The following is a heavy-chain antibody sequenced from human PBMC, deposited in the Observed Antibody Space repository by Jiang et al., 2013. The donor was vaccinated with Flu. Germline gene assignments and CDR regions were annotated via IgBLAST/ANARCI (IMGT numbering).Heavy chain of an antibody. Sequence: SCAASGFTFSTYWMHWVRQVPGKGLVWLSRITGDGSSTNYADSVKGRFTISRDNAKNTLYLQMNSLRAEDTAVYYCTREYVTFGVVTIYYGMDVWGQGTTVTVS. V-gene: IGHV3-74*01. CDR1: GFTFSTYW. CDR2: ITGDGSST. CDR3: TREYVTFGVVTIYYGMDV. D-gene: IGHD3-3*01. J-gene: IGHJ6*02.